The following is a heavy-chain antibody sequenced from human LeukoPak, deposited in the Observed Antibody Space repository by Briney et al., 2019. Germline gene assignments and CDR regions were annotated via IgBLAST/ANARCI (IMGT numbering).Heavy chain of an antibody. Sequence: GASVKVSCKASGYTFTGYYMHWVRQAPGQGLEWMGWINPNSGGTNYAQKFQGRVTMTRDTSISTAYMELSRLRSDDTAVYYCARVIGRGSSSNYFDYWGQGTLVTVSS. CDR3: ARVIGRGSSSNYFDY. CDR1: GYTFTGYY. V-gene: IGHV1-2*02. CDR2: INPNSGGT. D-gene: IGHD6-6*01. J-gene: IGHJ4*02.